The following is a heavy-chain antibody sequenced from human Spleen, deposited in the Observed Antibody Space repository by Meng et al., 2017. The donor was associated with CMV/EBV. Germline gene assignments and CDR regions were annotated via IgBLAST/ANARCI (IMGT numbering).Heavy chain of an antibody. Sequence: GESLKISCAASGFTFTSYSMNWVRQAPGKGLEWVSSISGSRTYIYYADSVKGRFTISRDNAKNSLYLQMNSLRAEDTAVYYCVFGDGHDAFDVWGQGTMVTVSS. CDR2: ISGSRTYI. D-gene: IGHD3-16*01. CDR3: VFGDGHDAFDV. J-gene: IGHJ3*01. CDR1: GFTFTSYS. V-gene: IGHV3-21*01.